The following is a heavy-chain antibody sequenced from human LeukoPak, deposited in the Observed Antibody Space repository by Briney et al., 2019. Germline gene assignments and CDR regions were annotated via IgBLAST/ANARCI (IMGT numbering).Heavy chain of an antibody. Sequence: SQTLSLTCTVSGASISRGTHYWSWIRQPAGKGLEWIGRIYTIGNTNYSPSLWRRATISVDASKNQFSLRLSSVTAADTAIYYCARDRSYYSDTGVDYWGQGALVTVSS. J-gene: IGHJ4*02. CDR3: ARDRSYYSDTGVDY. CDR2: IYTIGNT. D-gene: IGHD3-22*01. CDR1: GASISRGTHY. V-gene: IGHV4-61*02.